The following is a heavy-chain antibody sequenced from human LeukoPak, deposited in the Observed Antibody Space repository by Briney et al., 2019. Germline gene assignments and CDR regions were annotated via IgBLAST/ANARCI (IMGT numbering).Heavy chain of an antibody. Sequence: GASVKVSCKASGYTFTGYFMRWVRQDPGQGLGWMGWINPNSGGTNYAQKFHGRVTMTRDTSISTVYMELSRLRSDDTAVYYSARYARLLYSSGWITYGMDVLGQGTTVTVSS. CDR2: INPNSGGT. D-gene: IGHD6-19*01. V-gene: IGHV1-2*02. CDR3: ARYARLLYSSGWITYGMDV. J-gene: IGHJ6*02. CDR1: GYTFTGYF.